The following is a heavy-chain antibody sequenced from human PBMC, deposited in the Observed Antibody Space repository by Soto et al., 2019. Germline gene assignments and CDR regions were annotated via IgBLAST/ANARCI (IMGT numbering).Heavy chain of an antibody. CDR3: ARFRSLGYNFFDY. J-gene: IGHJ4*02. V-gene: IGHV1-3*04. Sequence: EASVKVSCKTSGDTFTTYAIHWVRQAPGQRLEWLGWISIGNGYTKYSAKFQDRVTIAWDTSATTAYIQLSSLISEDTAVYYCARFRSLGYNFFDYWGQGTLVTVSS. D-gene: IGHD3-16*02. CDR1: GDTFTTYA. CDR2: ISIGNGYT.